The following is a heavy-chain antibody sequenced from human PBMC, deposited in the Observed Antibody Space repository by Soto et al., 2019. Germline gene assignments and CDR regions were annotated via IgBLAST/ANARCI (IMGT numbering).Heavy chain of an antibody. CDR2: IYYSGST. D-gene: IGHD2-15*01. CDR3: ARHSRNCSGGSCYGRYAFDY. V-gene: IGHV4-39*01. CDR1: GGSISSSSYY. J-gene: IGHJ4*02. Sequence: QLQLQESGPGLVKPSETLSLTCTVSGGSISSSSYYWGWIRQPPGKGLEWVGSIYYSGSTYYNPSLKNRLTIPVDTSKNQFSLKLSSVTAADTAVYYCARHSRNCSGGSCYGRYAFDYWGQGPLVTVSS.